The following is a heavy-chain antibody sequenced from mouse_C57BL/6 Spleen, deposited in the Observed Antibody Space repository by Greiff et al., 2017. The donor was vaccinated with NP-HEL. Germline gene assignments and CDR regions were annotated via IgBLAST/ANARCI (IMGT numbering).Heavy chain of an antibody. D-gene: IGHD2-1*01. V-gene: IGHV1-69*01. J-gene: IGHJ2*01. Sequence: QVQLQQPGAELVMPGASVKLSCKASGYTFTSYWMHWVKQRPGQGLEWIGEIDPSDSYTNYNQKFKGKSTLTVDKSSSTAYMQLSSLTSEDSAVYYCARRGVTGYFDYWGQGTTLTVSS. CDR3: ARRGVTGYFDY. CDR2: IDPSDSYT. CDR1: GYTFTSYW.